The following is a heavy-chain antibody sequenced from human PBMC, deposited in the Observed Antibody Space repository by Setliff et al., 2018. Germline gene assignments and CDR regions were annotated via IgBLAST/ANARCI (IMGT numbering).Heavy chain of an antibody. CDR3: ARRATYYNFWSGYYDY. V-gene: IGHV4-61*09. Sequence: SETLSLTCTVSGGSISGGSYYWSWIRQPAGKGLEWIGHIYTSGSTNYNPSLKSRVTISVDTSKNQFSLKLSSVTAADTAVYYCARRATYYNFWSGYYDYWGQGTLVTVSS. D-gene: IGHD3-3*01. CDR1: GGSISGGSYY. CDR2: IYTSGST. J-gene: IGHJ4*02.